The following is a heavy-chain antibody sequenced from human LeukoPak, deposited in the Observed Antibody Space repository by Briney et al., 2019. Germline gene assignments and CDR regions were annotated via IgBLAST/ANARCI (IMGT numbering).Heavy chain of an antibody. V-gene: IGHV3-21*01. CDR3: ARAYCSGGSCYSPSYYYYGMDV. J-gene: IGHJ6*04. CDR2: INNSSSNI. Sequence: GGSLSLTCAASGFTFSSYSLNWVRQPPGKGLEWFASINNSSSNIYYPDSVKGRFTISRDNAKNSLYLQMNSLRAEDTAVYYCARAYCSGGSCYSPSYYYYGMDVWGKGTTVTVSS. D-gene: IGHD2-15*01. CDR1: GFTFSSYS.